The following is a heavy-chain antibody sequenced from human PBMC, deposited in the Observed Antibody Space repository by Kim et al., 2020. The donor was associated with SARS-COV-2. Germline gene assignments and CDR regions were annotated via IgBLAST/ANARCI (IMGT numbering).Heavy chain of an antibody. D-gene: IGHD6-19*01. J-gene: IGHJ4*02. CDR1: GFTFSSYA. V-gene: IGHV3-23*01. Sequence: GGSLRLSCAASGFTFSSYAMSWVRQAPGKGLEWVSAISGSGGSTYYADSVKGRFTISRDNSKNTLYLQMNSLRAEDTAVYYCAKFDWAQWGYSSGWEADYWGQGTLVTVSS. CDR2: ISGSGGST. CDR3: AKFDWAQWGYSSGWEADY.